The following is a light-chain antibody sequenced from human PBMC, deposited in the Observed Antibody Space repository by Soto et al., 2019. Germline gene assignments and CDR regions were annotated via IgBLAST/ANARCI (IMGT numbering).Light chain of an antibody. J-gene: IGKJ4*01. Sequence: EVVMKKSTATLSVCPGERATLSYRASQSVSSNLAWYQQKLGQDPRLLIFGASARATGIPARFSGSGSETEFTLTISSLQSEDFAVYYCQQYQSWPLTFGGGTKVDIK. CDR1: QSVSSN. CDR2: GAS. CDR3: QQYQSWPLT. V-gene: IGKV3-15*01.